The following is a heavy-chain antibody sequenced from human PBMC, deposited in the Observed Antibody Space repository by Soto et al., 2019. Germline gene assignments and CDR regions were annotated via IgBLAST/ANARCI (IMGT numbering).Heavy chain of an antibody. Sequence: ASVKVSCKASGYTFTSYGISWVRQAPGQGLEWMGWISAYNGNTNYAQKLQGRVTMTTDTSTSTAYMELRSLRSDDTAVYYCARDERSVHSGEPNDYWGQGTLVTVSS. D-gene: IGHD4-17*01. CDR3: ARDERSVHSGEPNDY. J-gene: IGHJ4*02. CDR2: ISAYNGNT. V-gene: IGHV1-18*01. CDR1: GYTFTSYG.